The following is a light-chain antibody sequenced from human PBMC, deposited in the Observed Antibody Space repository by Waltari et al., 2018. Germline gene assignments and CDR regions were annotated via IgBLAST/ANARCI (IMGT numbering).Light chain of an antibody. V-gene: IGKV1-39*01. Sequence: DIQLTQSPSSLSASVGDRVTITCRASQSIDTFLNWYQQRPGKAHKVLIYGATTLQSGVPSRFSGSGSGTHFTLTISSLQPDDFATYFCQQSHTMLYTFGQGTKLEIK. J-gene: IGKJ2*01. CDR2: GAT. CDR3: QQSHTMLYT. CDR1: QSIDTF.